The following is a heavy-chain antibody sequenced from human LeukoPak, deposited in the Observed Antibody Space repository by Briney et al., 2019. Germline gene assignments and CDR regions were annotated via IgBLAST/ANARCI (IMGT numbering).Heavy chain of an antibody. Sequence: GASLKISCKGSGSSFTSYWIGWVRQLPGKGLEWMGIIYPGDSDNRYSPSFQGQVTISADKSISTANLQWSSLKASDTAMYYCARRWGYYDSSGFDYWGQGTLVTVSS. CDR3: ARRWGYYDSSGFDY. CDR1: GSSFTSYW. D-gene: IGHD3-22*01. V-gene: IGHV5-51*01. CDR2: IYPGDSDN. J-gene: IGHJ4*02.